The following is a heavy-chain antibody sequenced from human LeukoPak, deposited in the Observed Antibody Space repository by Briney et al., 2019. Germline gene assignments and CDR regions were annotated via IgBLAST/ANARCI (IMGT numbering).Heavy chain of an antibody. CDR2: IWYDGSNK. CDR3: AKASLREQQLVPYYYYYMDV. Sequence: GRSLRLSCAASGSTFSSYGMHWVRQAPGKGLEWVAVIWYDGSNKYYADSVKGRFTISRDNSKNTLYPQMNSLRAEDTAVYYCAKASLREQQLVPYYYYYMDVWGKGTTVTVSS. J-gene: IGHJ6*03. CDR1: GSTFSSYG. V-gene: IGHV3-33*06. D-gene: IGHD6-13*01.